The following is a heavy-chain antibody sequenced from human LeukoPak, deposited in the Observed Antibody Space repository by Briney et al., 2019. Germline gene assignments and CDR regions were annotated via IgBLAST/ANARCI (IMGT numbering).Heavy chain of an antibody. CDR3: ARANNWNYALGY. Sequence: ASVKVSCKASGYTFTSYGISWVRQAPGQGLEWMGWISAYNGNTNYGQKFQGRVTMTTDTSTGTVYMELRSLRSDDTAMYYCARANNWNYALGYWGQGTLVTFSS. CDR1: GYTFTSYG. V-gene: IGHV1-18*01. D-gene: IGHD1-7*01. CDR2: ISAYNGNT. J-gene: IGHJ4*02.